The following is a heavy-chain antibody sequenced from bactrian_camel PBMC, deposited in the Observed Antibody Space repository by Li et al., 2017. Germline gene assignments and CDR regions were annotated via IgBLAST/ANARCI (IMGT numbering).Heavy chain of an antibody. CDR2: IYRDGWSS. D-gene: IGHD3*01. V-gene: IGHV3-2*01. J-gene: IGHJ4*01. Sequence: QVQLVESGGGLVQPGGSLTLSCAASGFTSSSYYMSWVRQAPGKELEWVSSIYRDGWSSYYSDSVKGRFTISRDNAKDTLYLQMNSLKIEDTAVYYCALGSSRQATMTARGKGTQVTVS. CDR1: GFTSSSYY.